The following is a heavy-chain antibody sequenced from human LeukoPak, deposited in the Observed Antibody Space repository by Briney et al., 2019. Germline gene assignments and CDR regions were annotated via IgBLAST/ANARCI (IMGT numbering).Heavy chain of an antibody. D-gene: IGHD5-18*01. CDR1: GGSLSGYY. CDR2: INHSGST. CDR3: ARSWIQLWFAPLDAFDI. V-gene: IGHV4-34*01. J-gene: IGHJ3*02. Sequence: SETLSLTCAVYGGSLSGYYWSWIRQPPGKGLEWIGEINHSGSTNYNPSLKSRVTISVDTSKNQFSLKLSSVTAADTAVYYCARSWIQLWFAPLDAFDIWGQGTMVTVSS.